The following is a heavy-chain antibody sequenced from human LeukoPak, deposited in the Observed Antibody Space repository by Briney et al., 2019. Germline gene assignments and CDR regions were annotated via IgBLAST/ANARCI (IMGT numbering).Heavy chain of an antibody. J-gene: IGHJ4*02. Sequence: ASVKVSCKASGYTFTDYYMHWVRQAPGQGLEWMGWINPNSGVTNYAQNFQGRVTMTRDTSITAAYMELSSLRSDDTAVYYCARDRDTISTTDAGGDHFHYWGQGTLVTVSS. D-gene: IGHD1-1*01. V-gene: IGHV1-2*02. CDR2: INPNSGVT. CDR3: ARDRDTISTTDAGGDHFHY. CDR1: GYTFTDYY.